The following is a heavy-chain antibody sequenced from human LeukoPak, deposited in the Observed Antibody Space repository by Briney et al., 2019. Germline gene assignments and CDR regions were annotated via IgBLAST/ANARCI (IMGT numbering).Heavy chain of an antibody. CDR1: GYTFTGYY. CDR2: INPNSGGT. Sequence: ASVKVSCKASGYTFTGYYMHWVRQAPGQGLEWMGWINPNSGGTNYAQKFQGRVTMTRDTSISTAYMGLSRLRSDDTAVYYCARGCSGGSCYSYYYYYMDVWGKGTTVTVSS. V-gene: IGHV1-2*02. D-gene: IGHD2-15*01. J-gene: IGHJ6*03. CDR3: ARGCSGGSCYSYYYYYMDV.